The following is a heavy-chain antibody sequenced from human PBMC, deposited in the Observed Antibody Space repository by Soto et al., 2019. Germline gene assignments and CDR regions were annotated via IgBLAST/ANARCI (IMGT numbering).Heavy chain of an antibody. CDR1: GFTFSSYA. CDR3: AKDRGSSSSSGAWLDYYYGMDV. CDR2: ISGSGGST. D-gene: IGHD6-6*01. Sequence: GGSLRLSCAASGFTFSSYAMSWVRQAPGKGLEWVSAISGSGGSTYYADSVKGRFTISRDNSKNTLYLQMNSLRAEDTAVYYCAKDRGSSSSSGAWLDYYYGMDVWGQGTTVTVSS. J-gene: IGHJ6*02. V-gene: IGHV3-23*01.